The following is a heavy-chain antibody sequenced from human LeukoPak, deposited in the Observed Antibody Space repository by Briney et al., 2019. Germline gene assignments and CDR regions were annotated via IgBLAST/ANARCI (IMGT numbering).Heavy chain of an antibody. Sequence: SETLSLTCTVSGGSISSSSDYWGWIRQPPGKGLEWIGSIYYSGSTYYNASLKSRVTISVDTSKNQFSLRLSSVTAADTAVYYCARVLQYYYYYMDVWGKGTTVTVSS. CDR1: GGSISSSSDY. CDR2: IYYSGST. D-gene: IGHD4-11*01. CDR3: ARVLQYYYYYMDV. J-gene: IGHJ6*03. V-gene: IGHV4-39*07.